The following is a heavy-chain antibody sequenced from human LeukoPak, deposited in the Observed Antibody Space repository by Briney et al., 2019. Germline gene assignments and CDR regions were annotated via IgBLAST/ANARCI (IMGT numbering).Heavy chain of an antibody. V-gene: IGHV3-7*01. CDR1: GFTFSSYW. D-gene: IGHD6-19*01. CDR2: IKQDGSEK. CDR3: ARGFRGWYAEGFDY. Sequence: GGSLRLSCAASGFTFSSYWMSWVRQAPGKGLEWGANIKQDGSEKYYLDSVKGRFTISRDNAKNSLYLQMNSLRAEDTAVYYCARGFRGWYAEGFDYWGQGTLVTVSS. J-gene: IGHJ4*02.